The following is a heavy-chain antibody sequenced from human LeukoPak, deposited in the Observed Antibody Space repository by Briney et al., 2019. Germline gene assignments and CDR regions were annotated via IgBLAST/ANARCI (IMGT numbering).Heavy chain of an antibody. CDR3: ASNSGTAMARYFDY. Sequence: PGGSLRLSCAASGFTFSSYSMNWVRQTPGKGLEWVSSISSSSSYIYYADSVKGRFTISRDNAKNSLYLQMNSLRAEDTAVYHCASNSGTAMARYFDYWGQGTLVTVSS. V-gene: IGHV3-21*01. J-gene: IGHJ4*02. CDR1: GFTFSSYS. D-gene: IGHD5-18*01. CDR2: ISSSSSYI.